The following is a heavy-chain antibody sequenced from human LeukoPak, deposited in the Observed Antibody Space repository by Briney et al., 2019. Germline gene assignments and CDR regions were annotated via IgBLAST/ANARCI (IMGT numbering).Heavy chain of an antibody. CDR2: MKEDGSEQ. Sequence: PGGSLRLSCAASGFTFSVYWMSWVRQAPGKGLEWVANMKEDGSEQYYVDSVKGRFTISRDNSKNTLYLQMNSLRAEDTAVYYCAKDGRQWLVGEYFQHWGQGTLVTVSS. V-gene: IGHV3-7*01. D-gene: IGHD6-19*01. J-gene: IGHJ1*01. CDR3: AKDGRQWLVGEYFQH. CDR1: GFTFSVYW.